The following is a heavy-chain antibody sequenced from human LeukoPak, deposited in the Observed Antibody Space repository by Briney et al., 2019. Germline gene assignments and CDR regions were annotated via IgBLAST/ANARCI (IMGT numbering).Heavy chain of an antibody. J-gene: IGHJ3*02. CDR1: GFTFSSYS. CDR3: ARDMRGQWLDLKAFDI. D-gene: IGHD6-19*01. Sequence: PGGSLRLSCAASGFTFSSYSMNWVRQAPGKRLEWVSSISSSSSYIYYADSVKGRFTISRDNAKNSLYLQMNSLRAEDTAVYYCARDMRGQWLDLKAFDIWGQGTMVTVSS. CDR2: ISSSSSYI. V-gene: IGHV3-21*01.